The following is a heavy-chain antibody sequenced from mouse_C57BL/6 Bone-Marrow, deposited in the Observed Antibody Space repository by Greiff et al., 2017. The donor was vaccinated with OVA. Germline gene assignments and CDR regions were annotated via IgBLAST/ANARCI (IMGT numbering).Heavy chain of an antibody. CDR2: IYPGSGST. V-gene: IGHV1-55*01. J-gene: IGHJ2*01. D-gene: IGHD1-1*01. Sequence: QVQLQQSGAELVKPGASVKMSCKASGYTFTSYWITWVKQRPGQGLEWSGDIYPGSGSTNYNEKFKSKATLTVDTSSSTAYMQLSTLTSEDSAVYCCARDYYGSSYDYWGQGTTLTVSS. CDR3: ARDYYGSSYDY. CDR1: GYTFTSYW.